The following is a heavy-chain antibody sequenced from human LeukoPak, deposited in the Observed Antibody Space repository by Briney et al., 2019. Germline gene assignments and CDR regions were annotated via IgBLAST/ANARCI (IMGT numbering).Heavy chain of an antibody. J-gene: IGHJ4*01. Sequence: KSSETLSLTCAVSGYSISSGYYWGWIRQPPGKGLEWVSYISSSGNSIYYADSVKGRFTISRDNAKDSLYLQMNSLRAEDTAVYYCARGFDYWGHGTLVTVSS. CDR2: ISSSGNSI. CDR1: GYSISSGYY. CDR3: ARGFDY. V-gene: IGHV3-11*04.